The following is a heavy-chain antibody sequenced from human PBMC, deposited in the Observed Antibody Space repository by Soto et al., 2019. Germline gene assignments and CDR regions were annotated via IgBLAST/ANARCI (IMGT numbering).Heavy chain of an antibody. CDR1: GGSISSGGYS. D-gene: IGHD5-12*01. Sequence: SETLSLTCAVSGGSISSGGYSWSWIRQPPGKGLEWIGYIYHSGSTYYNPSLKSRVTISVDRSKNQFSLKLSSVTAADTAVYYCARGSGYDGGYWFDPWGQGTLVTVSS. CDR2: IYHSGST. J-gene: IGHJ5*02. V-gene: IGHV4-30-2*01. CDR3: ARGSGYDGGYWFDP.